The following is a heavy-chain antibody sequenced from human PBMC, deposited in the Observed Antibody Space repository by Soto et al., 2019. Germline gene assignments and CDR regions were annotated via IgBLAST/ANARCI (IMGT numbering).Heavy chain of an antibody. V-gene: IGHV3-11*01. J-gene: IGHJ6*02. CDR1: GFIFSDHY. D-gene: IGHD3-3*01. Sequence: QVQLVESGGGLVKPGGSLRLSCAASGFIFSDHYMTWIRQAPGKGLEWLSCSSNRDRSTYYADSEKDRFVVSKDNAKNLVYLQMNSLRAEDTAVYFCARAWKIEKFGVISMSKGLDVWGQGTTVTVSS. CDR3: ARAWKIEKFGVISMSKGLDV. CDR2: SSNRDRST.